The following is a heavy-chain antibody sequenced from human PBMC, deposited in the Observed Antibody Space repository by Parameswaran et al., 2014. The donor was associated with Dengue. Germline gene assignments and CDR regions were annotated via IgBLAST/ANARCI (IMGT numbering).Heavy chain of an antibody. J-gene: IGHJ6*02. V-gene: IGHV1-8*01. CDR2: MNPNSGNT. Sequence: WVRQAPGQGLEWMGWMNPNSGNTGYAQKFQGRVTMTRNTSISTAYMELSSLRSEDTAVYYCARWGYSGSYTTREYGMDVWGQGTTVTVSS. D-gene: IGHD1-26*01. CDR3: ARWGYSGSYTTREYGMDV.